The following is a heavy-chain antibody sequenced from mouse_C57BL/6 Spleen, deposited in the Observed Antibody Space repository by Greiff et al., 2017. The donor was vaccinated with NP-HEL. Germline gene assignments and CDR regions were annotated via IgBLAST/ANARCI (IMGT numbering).Heavy chain of an antibody. CDR1: GFSFNTYA. J-gene: IGHJ3*01. D-gene: IGHD1-1*01. CDR3: VRQWYCGSSYDWFAF. Sequence: EVKLMESGGGLVQPKGSLKLTCAASGFSFNTYAMNWVRQAPGKGLEWVARIRSKSNKYATYYADSVKDRFTISRDDSESMLYLQMNNMKTGDTAVYYCVRQWYCGSSYDWFAFWGQGTLVTVSA. V-gene: IGHV10-1*01. CDR2: IRSKSNKYAT.